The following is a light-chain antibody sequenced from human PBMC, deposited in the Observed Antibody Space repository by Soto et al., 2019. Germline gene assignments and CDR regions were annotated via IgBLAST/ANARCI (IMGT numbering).Light chain of an antibody. J-gene: IGLJ3*02. CDR2: QDN. V-gene: IGLV6-57*04. Sequence: NFMLTQPHSVSESPGKTVTISCTRSGGSIANNYVQWYQQRPGSAPTPVIFQDNKRPSGVPDRFSGSIDSSSNSASLTISGLRTEDEADYYCHSYDSSAHWVFGGGTKVTVL. CDR1: GGSIANNY. CDR3: HSYDSSAHWV.